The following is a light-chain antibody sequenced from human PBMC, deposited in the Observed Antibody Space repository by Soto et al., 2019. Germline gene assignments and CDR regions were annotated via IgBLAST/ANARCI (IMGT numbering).Light chain of an antibody. CDR2: KAS. V-gene: IGKV1-5*03. J-gene: IGKJ1*01. Sequence: DIQMTQSPSTLSASVGDRVTITCRASQTVDDWLAWYQQKPGKAPKLLIYKASSLESGVPSRFSGSGSGTAFTLTISSLQPDDFATYYCQQYNTYSWTFGQGTKVEIK. CDR3: QQYNTYSWT. CDR1: QTVDDW.